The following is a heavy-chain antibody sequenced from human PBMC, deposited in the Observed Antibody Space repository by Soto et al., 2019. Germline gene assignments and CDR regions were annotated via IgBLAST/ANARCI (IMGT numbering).Heavy chain of an antibody. D-gene: IGHD2-2*01. V-gene: IGHV3-23*01. CDR3: ARYIPGVRYYGMDV. Sequence: GGSLRLSCAASGFTFSSYAMKWVRQAPGKGLEWVSLIGGSGTPTYYADSVKSRFTISRDNSGNTLFLEMYRLRAEDTAVYFCARYIPGVRYYGMDVWGQGTTVTVSS. J-gene: IGHJ6*02. CDR2: IGGSGTPT. CDR1: GFTFSSYA.